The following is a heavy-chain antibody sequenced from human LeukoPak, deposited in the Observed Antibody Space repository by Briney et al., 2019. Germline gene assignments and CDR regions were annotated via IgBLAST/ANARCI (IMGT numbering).Heavy chain of an antibody. CDR3: ARALPDDSSGWYGTFDY. CDR1: GYTFTSYY. CDR2: INPSGGST. J-gene: IGHJ4*02. V-gene: IGHV1-46*01. D-gene: IGHD6-19*01. Sequence: GASVTVSCKASGYTFTSYYMHWVRQAPGQGLEWMGIINPSGGSTSYAQKFQGRVTMTRDTSTSTVYMELSSLRSEDTAVYYCARALPDDSSGWYGTFDYWGQGTLVTVSS.